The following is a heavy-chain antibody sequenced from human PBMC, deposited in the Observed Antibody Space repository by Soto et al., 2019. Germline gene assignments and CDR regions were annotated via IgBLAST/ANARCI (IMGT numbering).Heavy chain of an antibody. CDR1: GYTFISFY. CDR2: INPNGGST. CDR3: ARLATVTPPYYFDY. Sequence: QVQLVQSGAEVKKPGASVKVSCKASGYTFISFYVHWVRQAPGQGLAWMGVINPNGGSTAYAQKFQGRVTMARDTSTSTVYMELSSLRSEDTAVYYCARLATVTPPYYFDYWGQGTLVTVSS. V-gene: IGHV1-46*01. J-gene: IGHJ4*02. D-gene: IGHD4-17*01.